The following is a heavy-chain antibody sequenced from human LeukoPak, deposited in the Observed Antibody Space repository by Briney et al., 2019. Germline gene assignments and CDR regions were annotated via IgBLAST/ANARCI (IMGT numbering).Heavy chain of an antibody. Sequence: PSETLSLTCTVSGASINSGDNYWTWLRQPPGKGLEWIGYIYFSGHTYYNPSLKSRSLMSLDTSKNQFSLEVRSVTAADTAVYYCASKYCTSTSCYETFDRWGQGTLVTVSS. V-gene: IGHV4-30-4*08. CDR1: GASINSGDNY. CDR2: IYFSGHT. D-gene: IGHD2-2*01. CDR3: ASKYCTSTSCYETFDR. J-gene: IGHJ4*02.